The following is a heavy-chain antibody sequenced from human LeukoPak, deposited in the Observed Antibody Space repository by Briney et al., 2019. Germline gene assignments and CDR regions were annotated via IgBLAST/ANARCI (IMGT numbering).Heavy chain of an antibody. J-gene: IGHJ3*02. CDR3: AKDKGRYCSSTSCSYDAFDI. Sequence: GGSLRLSCAASGFTFSSYAMSWVRQAPGKGLEWVSAISGSGGSTYYADSVKGRFTISRDNSKNTLYLQMNSLRAEDTAVYYCAKDKGRYCSSTSCSYDAFDIWGQGTMVTVSS. CDR2: ISGSGGST. CDR1: GFTFSSYA. D-gene: IGHD2-2*01. V-gene: IGHV3-23*01.